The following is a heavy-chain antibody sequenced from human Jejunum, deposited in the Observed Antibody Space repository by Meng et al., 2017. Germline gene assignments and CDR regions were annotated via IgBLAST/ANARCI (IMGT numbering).Heavy chain of an antibody. CDR1: VCSINICTHY. CDR2: IHNSGST. Sequence: QLRVPEPHPGLVQPSETLLLLCTGAVCSINICTHYWSWIRQPPGKGLEWIAYIHNSGSTNSNPSLKSRVIISVDTSKNQFYLQMSSLTAADTAVYYCARAAAGTGFGYFDLWGRGTLVTVSS. D-gene: IGHD6-19*01. CDR3: ARAAAGTGFGYFDL. V-gene: IGHV4-61*01. J-gene: IGHJ2*01.